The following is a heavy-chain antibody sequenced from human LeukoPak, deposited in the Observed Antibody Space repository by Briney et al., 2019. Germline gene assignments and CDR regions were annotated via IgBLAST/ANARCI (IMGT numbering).Heavy chain of an antibody. V-gene: IGHV5-51*01. CDR3: ARAGYYYDSSGYPPRRFDP. CDR2: IYPGDSDT. Sequence: GESLKISCKGSGYSFTSYWIGWVRQMPGKGLEWMGIIYPGDSDTRYSPSFQGQVTISADKSISTAYLQWSSLKASDTAMYYCARAGYYYDSSGYPPRRFDPWGQGTLVTVSS. CDR1: GYSFTSYW. J-gene: IGHJ5*02. D-gene: IGHD3-22*01.